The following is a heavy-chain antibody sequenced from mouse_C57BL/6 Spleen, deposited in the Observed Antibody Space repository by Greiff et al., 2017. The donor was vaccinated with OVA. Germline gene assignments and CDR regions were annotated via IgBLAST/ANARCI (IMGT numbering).Heavy chain of an antibody. Sequence: EVQLQESGGGLVKPGGSLKLSCAASGFTFSDYGMHWVRQAPEKGLEWVAYISSGSSTIYYADTVKGRFTISRDNAKNTLFLQMTSLRSEDTAMYYCARGYYYGSSPYFDYWGQGTTLTVSS. CDR3: ARGYYYGSSPYFDY. D-gene: IGHD1-1*01. J-gene: IGHJ2*01. V-gene: IGHV5-17*01. CDR1: GFTFSDYG. CDR2: ISSGSSTI.